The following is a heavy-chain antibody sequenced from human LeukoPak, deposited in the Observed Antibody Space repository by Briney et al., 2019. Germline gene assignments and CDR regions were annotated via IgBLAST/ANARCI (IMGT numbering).Heavy chain of an antibody. J-gene: IGHJ6*03. Sequence: SETLSLTCTVSGGSISSSSYYWGWIRQPPGKGLEWIGSIYYSGSTYYNPSLKSRVTISVDTSKNQFSLKLSSVTAADTAVYYCARVSSDYSNYEYYYYYMDVWGKGTTVTVSS. CDR3: ARVSSDYSNYEYYYYYMDV. CDR1: GGSISSSSYY. CDR2: IYYSGST. D-gene: IGHD4-11*01. V-gene: IGHV4-39*07.